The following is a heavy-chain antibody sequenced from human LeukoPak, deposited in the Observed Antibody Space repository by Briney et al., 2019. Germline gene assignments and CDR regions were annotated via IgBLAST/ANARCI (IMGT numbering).Heavy chain of an antibody. CDR3: ARDRGVGATKGNFDY. V-gene: IGHV3-48*01. Sequence: GGSLRLSCVASGFMSSGHYIDWVRQAPGKGLEWVSYISSSSSTIYYADSVKGRFTISRDNAKNSLYLQMNSLRAEDTAVYYCARDRGVGATKGNFDYWGQGTLVTVSS. CDR2: ISSSSSTI. J-gene: IGHJ4*02. CDR1: GFMSSGHY. D-gene: IGHD1-26*01.